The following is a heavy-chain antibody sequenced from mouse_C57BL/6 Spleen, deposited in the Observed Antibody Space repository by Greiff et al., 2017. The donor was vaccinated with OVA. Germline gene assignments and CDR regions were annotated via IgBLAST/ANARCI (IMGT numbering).Heavy chain of an antibody. V-gene: IGHV5-9-1*02. D-gene: IGHD1-1*01. CDR2: ISSGGDYI. J-gene: IGHJ2*01. CDR1: GFTFSSYA. CDR3: TREDYGSSYDY. Sequence: EVHLVESGEGLVKPGGSLKLSCAASGFTFSSYAMSWVRQTPEKRLEWVAYISSGGDYIYYADTVKGRFTISRDNARNTLYLQMSSLKSEDTAMYYCTREDYGSSYDYWGQGTTLTVSS.